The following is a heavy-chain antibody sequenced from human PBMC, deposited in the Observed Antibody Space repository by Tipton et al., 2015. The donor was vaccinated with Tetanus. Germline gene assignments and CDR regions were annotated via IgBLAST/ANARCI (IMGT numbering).Heavy chain of an antibody. D-gene: IGHD2-15*01. CDR1: GFIFSSYG. CDR2: SWYDGTDK. Sequence: SLRLSCAASGFIFSSYGIHWVRQAPGKGLEWVAVSWYDGTDKYYADSVKGRFTISRDNSKNTLYLQMNSLRAEDTAVYYCAREADCSGGSFFSGDFDNWGRGTQVTVSS. J-gene: IGHJ4*02. CDR3: AREADCSGGSFFSGDFDN. V-gene: IGHV3-33*01.